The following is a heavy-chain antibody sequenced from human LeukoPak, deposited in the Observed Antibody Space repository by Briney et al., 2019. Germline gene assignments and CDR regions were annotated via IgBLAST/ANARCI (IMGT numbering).Heavy chain of an antibody. CDR2: MTVTNKI. V-gene: IGHV3-69-1*01. CDR1: GFTFSSHS. D-gene: IGHD3-10*01. J-gene: IGHJ4*02. Sequence: GGSLRLSCAASGFTFSSHSINWVRQAPGKGLEWIATMTVTNKIYYADSVKGRFTISRDNAENSVYLQMNSLKTEDTAVYYCTTEGYYVSGIYWGQGTLVTVSS. CDR3: TTEGYYVSGIY.